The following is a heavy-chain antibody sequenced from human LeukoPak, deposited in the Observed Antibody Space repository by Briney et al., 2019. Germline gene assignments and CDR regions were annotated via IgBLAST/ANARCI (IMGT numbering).Heavy chain of an antibody. V-gene: IGHV1-2*02. Sequence: GASVKVSCKASGYTFTSHAMNWVRQAPGQGLEWMGWINPNSGGTNYAQKFQGRVTMTRDTSISTAYMELSRLRSDDTAVYYCATGIQLWPFGYWGQGTLVTVSS. D-gene: IGHD5-18*01. CDR1: GYTFTSHA. J-gene: IGHJ4*02. CDR3: ATGIQLWPFGY. CDR2: INPNSGGT.